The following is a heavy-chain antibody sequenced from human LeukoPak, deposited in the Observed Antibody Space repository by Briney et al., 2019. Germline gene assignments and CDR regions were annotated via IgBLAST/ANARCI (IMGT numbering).Heavy chain of an antibody. Sequence: ASVKVSCKASGGTFSSYAISWVRQAPGQGLEWMGGIIPIFGTASYAQKLQGRVTITADKSTSTAYMELSSLRSEDTAVYYCAREGEGITGNYFDYWGQGTLVTVSS. CDR2: IIPIFGTA. J-gene: IGHJ4*02. CDR3: AREGEGITGNYFDY. D-gene: IGHD1-20*01. CDR1: GGTFSSYA. V-gene: IGHV1-69*06.